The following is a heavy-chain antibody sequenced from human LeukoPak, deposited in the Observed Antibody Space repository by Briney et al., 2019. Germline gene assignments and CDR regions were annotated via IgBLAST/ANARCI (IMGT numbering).Heavy chain of an antibody. CDR2: IYPYNGKT. CDR3: ARSDPVPNPIHLAS. J-gene: IGHJ4*02. D-gene: IGHD1-1*01. V-gene: IGHV1-18*01. CDR1: GYRFSSYA. Sequence: ASVKVSCKASGYRFSSYAIFWVRQAPGQGLEWVGWIYPYNGKTRYAESFQGRVAMTTDTSTRTAYLEVRTLRSDDTAVYFCARSDPVPNPIHLASWGQGTLVTASS.